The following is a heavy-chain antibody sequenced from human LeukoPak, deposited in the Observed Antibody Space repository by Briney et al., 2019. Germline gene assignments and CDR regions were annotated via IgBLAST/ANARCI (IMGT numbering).Heavy chain of an antibody. V-gene: IGHV1-69*04. CDR2: IIPIFDIT. CDR3: ARDLVPPDYYYYAMDV. J-gene: IGHJ6*02. D-gene: IGHD2-8*02. Sequence: ASVKVSCKASGGTFSNYAISWVRQAPGQGLEWMGRIIPIFDITNYAQKFQGRVTITADKSTSTAYMELSSLRSEDTAVCYCARDLVPPDYYYYAMDVWGQGTTVTVSS. CDR1: GGTFSNYA.